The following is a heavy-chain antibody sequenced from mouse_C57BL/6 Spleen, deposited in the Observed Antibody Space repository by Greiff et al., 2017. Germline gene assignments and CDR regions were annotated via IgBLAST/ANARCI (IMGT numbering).Heavy chain of an antibody. Sequence: EVQLQQSGPGLVKPSQSLSLTCSVTGYSITSGYYWNWIRQFPGNKLEWMGYISYDGSNNYNPSLNNRISITRDTSKNQFFLKLNSVTTEDTATYYCARDGGYYWYFDFWGTGTTVTVSS. J-gene: IGHJ1*03. CDR3: ARDGGYYWYFDF. D-gene: IGHD2-2*01. V-gene: IGHV3-6*01. CDR1: GYSITSGYY. CDR2: ISYDGSN.